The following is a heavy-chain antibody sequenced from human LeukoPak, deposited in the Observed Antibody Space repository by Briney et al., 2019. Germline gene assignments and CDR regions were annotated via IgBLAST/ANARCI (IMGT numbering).Heavy chain of an antibody. Sequence: GGSLRLSCAASGFTFSSYGMHWVRQAPGKGLEWVSGISWNSGSIGYADSVKGRFTISRDNAKNSLYLQMNSLRAEDTALYYCAAQDSSSLYYYYGMDVWGQGTTVTVSS. D-gene: IGHD6-6*01. V-gene: IGHV3-9*01. CDR3: AAQDSSSLYYYYGMDV. CDR2: ISWNSGSI. J-gene: IGHJ6*02. CDR1: GFTFSSYG.